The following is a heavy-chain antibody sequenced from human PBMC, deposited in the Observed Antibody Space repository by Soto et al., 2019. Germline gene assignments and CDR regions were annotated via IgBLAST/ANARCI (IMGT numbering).Heavy chain of an antibody. D-gene: IGHD3-10*01. J-gene: IGHJ4*02. CDR2: ISSSSSYI. Sequence: EVPLVQSWGGLVKPGGPLRLSCAASGFTFSSYSMNWFRQAPGKGLEWVSSISSSSSYIYYADSGKGRFTISRDNAKNSLYLQMNSLRAEDTAVYYCARSSSGDYFDYWGQGTLVTVSS. CDR3: ARSSSGDYFDY. CDR1: GFTFSSYS. V-gene: IGHV3-21*01.